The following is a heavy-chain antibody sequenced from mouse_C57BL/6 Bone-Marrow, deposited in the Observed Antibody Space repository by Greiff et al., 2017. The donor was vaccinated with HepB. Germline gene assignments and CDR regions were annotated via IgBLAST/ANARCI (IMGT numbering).Heavy chain of an antibody. Sequence: EVQLQELGPGLAKPSQTLSLTCSVPGSSITSDYWNWIRKFPGNKLEYMGYISYSGITYYNPSLKSRISITRDTSKNQYYLQLNSMTTEDTATYYCARIYYGSSYGYFDVWGTGTTVTVSS. J-gene: IGHJ1*03. CDR2: ISYSGIT. D-gene: IGHD1-1*01. V-gene: IGHV3-8*01. CDR1: GSSITSDY. CDR3: ARIYYGSSYGYFDV.